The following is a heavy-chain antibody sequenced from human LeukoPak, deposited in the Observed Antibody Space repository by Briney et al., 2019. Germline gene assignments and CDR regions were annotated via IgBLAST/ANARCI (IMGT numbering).Heavy chain of an antibody. CDR3: AKTGSGYYFFDS. D-gene: IGHD3-22*01. V-gene: IGHV4-4*07. CDR1: GGSISGYY. J-gene: IGHJ4*02. Sequence: PSETLSLTCTVSGGSISGYYWTWIRQPAGKGLEWIGRLYDSESTDYNLSLRSRVAMSVDTSKNRFSLKLSSVTAADTAVYYCAKTGSGYYFFDSWGQGTLVTVSS. CDR2: LYDSEST.